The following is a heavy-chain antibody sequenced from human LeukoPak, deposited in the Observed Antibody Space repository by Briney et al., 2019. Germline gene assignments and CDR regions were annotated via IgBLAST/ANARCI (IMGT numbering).Heavy chain of an antibody. J-gene: IGHJ5*02. CDR1: GGSFSNGDYY. V-gene: IGHV4-30-4*01. CDR2: IYYSGST. D-gene: IGHD2-15*01. CDR3: ARSEGYAIDP. Sequence: PQTLSLTCIVFGGSFSNGDYYWSWIRQPPGKGLEWIGYIYYSGSTFYNPSLKSRVTISLDTSKSQFSLKLSSVTAADTAVYYCARSEGYAIDPGGQGTLVTVSS.